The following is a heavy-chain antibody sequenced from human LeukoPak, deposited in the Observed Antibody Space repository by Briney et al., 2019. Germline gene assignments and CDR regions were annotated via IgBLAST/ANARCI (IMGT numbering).Heavy chain of an antibody. J-gene: IGHJ5*02. V-gene: IGHV1-24*01. Sequence: GASVKVSCKVSGYTLTELSMHWVRQAPGKGLEWMGSFDPKDGETIYAQKFQGRVTMTEDTSTDTAYMELSRLRSDDTAVYYCASGGYSYVSPRNWFDPWGQGTLVTVSS. CDR3: ASGGYSYVSPRNWFDP. CDR1: GYTLTELS. CDR2: FDPKDGET. D-gene: IGHD5-18*01.